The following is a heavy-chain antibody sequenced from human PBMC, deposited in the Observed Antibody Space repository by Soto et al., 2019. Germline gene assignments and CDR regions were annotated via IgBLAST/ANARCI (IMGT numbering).Heavy chain of an antibody. CDR1: GYSFTGYA. Sequence: QVQLVLSGAEVKKPGASVKFSCKASGYSFTGYAIQWVRQAPGQRLEWVGWINAGNGETKYSQKFQGRITITRDTSATTGYMEVSGLTSEDTAVYYCARGGAGTYHFDYWGQGALVTVSS. CDR2: INAGNGET. V-gene: IGHV1-3*01. CDR3: ARGGAGTYHFDY. J-gene: IGHJ4*02. D-gene: IGHD1-26*01.